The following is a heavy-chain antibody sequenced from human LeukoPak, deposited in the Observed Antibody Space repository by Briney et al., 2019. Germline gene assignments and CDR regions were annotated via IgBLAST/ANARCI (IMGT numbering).Heavy chain of an antibody. J-gene: IGHJ3*02. CDR2: ISGSGGST. D-gene: IGHD6-19*01. CDR1: GFTFSSYA. CDR3: AKEPPSRYSSAHDAFDI. V-gene: IGHV3-23*01. Sequence: GGSLRLSCAASGFTFSSYAMSWVRQAPGKGLEWVSAISGSGGSTYYADSVKGRFTISRDNSKNTLYLQMNSLRAEDTAVYYCAKEPPSRYSSAHDAFDIWGQGTMVTVSS.